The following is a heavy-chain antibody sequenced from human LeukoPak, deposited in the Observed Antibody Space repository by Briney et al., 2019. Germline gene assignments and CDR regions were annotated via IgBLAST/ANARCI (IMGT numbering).Heavy chain of an antibody. Sequence: GGSLRLSCTASGFTFSVHWMSWVRQVPGKGLEWVATMNPDGRQTYYVDSVKGRFTISTDNAKNSLFLQMDSLRVEDTAVYYCAADCGDNWGQGTLVTVSS. CDR1: GFTFSVHW. CDR2: MNPDGRQT. J-gene: IGHJ4*02. V-gene: IGHV3-7*02. D-gene: IGHD2-21*02. CDR3: AADCGDN.